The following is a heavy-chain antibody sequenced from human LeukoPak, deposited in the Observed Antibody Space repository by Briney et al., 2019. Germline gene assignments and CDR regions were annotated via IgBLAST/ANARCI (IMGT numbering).Heavy chain of an antibody. Sequence: GGSLRLSCSASGFTFSRFAMNWVRQTPGKGREWVSHVGGNGADTYYADSVKGRFTVSRDNSKNSLYLQMNSLRAEDTAVYYCAKDSVAYNQVFDAFDIWGQGTKVTVSS. CDR1: GFTFSRFA. CDR3: AKDSVAYNQVFDAFDI. D-gene: IGHD1-1*01. V-gene: IGHV3-23*01. J-gene: IGHJ3*02. CDR2: VGGNGADT.